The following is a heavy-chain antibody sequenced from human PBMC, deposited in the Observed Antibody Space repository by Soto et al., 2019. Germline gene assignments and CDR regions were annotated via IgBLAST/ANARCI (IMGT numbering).Heavy chain of an antibody. J-gene: IGHJ4*02. CDR3: ARVGTAFWSGYYPKAHFFDY. D-gene: IGHD3-3*01. CDR1: GGTFSSYA. Sequence: QVQLVQSGAEVKKPGSSVKVSCKASGGTFSSYAISWVRQAPGQGLEWMGGIIPIFGTANYAQKFQGRVTITADESTSTAYMELSSLRSEDTAVYYCARVGTAFWSGYYPKAHFFDYWGQGTLVTVSS. V-gene: IGHV1-69*01. CDR2: IIPIFGTA.